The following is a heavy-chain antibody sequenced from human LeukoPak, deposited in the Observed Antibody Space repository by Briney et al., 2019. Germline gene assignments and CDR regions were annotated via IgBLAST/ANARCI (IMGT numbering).Heavy chain of an antibody. J-gene: IGHJ4*02. CDR2: IYTSGST. Sequence: SETLSLTCTVSGGSISSYYWSWIRQPAGKGLEWIGRIYTSGSTNYNPSLKSRVTMSVDTSKNQFSLKLSSVTAADTAVYYCARWRSSWYISSFDYWGQETLVTVSS. CDR1: GGSISSYY. D-gene: IGHD6-13*01. V-gene: IGHV4-4*07. CDR3: ARWRSSWYISSFDY.